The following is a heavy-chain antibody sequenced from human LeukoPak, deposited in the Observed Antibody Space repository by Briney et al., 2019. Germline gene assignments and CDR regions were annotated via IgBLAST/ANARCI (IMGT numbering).Heavy chain of an antibody. J-gene: IGHJ3*02. Sequence: ASVKVFCKAFGYTFNGYYMQWVRQAPGQGLEWMGWINPKSGGTNYAQKFQGRVTMTRGTSISTAYMELSRLRSDDTAVYYCARESFSGYSHDAFDIWGQGTMVTVCS. D-gene: IGHD3-22*01. CDR2: INPKSGGT. V-gene: IGHV1-2*02. CDR1: GYTFNGYY. CDR3: ARESFSGYSHDAFDI.